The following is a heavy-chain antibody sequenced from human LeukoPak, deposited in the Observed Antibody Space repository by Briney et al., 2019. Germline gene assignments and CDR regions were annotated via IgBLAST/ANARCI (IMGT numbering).Heavy chain of an antibody. V-gene: IGHV3-23*01. Sequence: GGSLRLSCAASGVTFSGYAMSWVRQAPGKGLEWVSVISGSGGSTYYASPVKRRFTTSRDNSTNTLYLQMNSLRAEDTAVYYCAKNSGSYDLHYWGQGTLVTVSS. CDR2: ISGSGGST. CDR1: GVTFSGYA. D-gene: IGHD1-26*01. CDR3: AKNSGSYDLHY. J-gene: IGHJ4*02.